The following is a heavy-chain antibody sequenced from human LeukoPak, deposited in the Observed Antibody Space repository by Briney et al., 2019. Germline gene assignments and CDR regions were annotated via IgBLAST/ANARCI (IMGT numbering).Heavy chain of an antibody. CDR1: GFTYSSYA. D-gene: IGHD3-9*01. CDR2: IKRKADGGTP. J-gene: IGHJ3*02. V-gene: IGHV3-15*01. Sequence: GGSLRLSCAASGFTYSSYAMSWARQAPGKGLEWVGRIKRKADGGTPDYAAPVAGRFTISRDDSKKTLYLQMNSLRIEDTAVYYCTRDSDILTGYYWGVFDIWGRGTTVTVSP. CDR3: TRDSDILTGYYWGVFDI.